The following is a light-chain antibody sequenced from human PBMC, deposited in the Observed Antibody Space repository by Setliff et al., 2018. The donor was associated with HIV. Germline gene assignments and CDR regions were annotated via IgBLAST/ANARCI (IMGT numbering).Light chain of an antibody. J-gene: IGLJ1*01. CDR2: DVS. V-gene: IGLV2-11*01. Sequence: QSALTQPRSVSGSPGQSVTISCTGTSSDVDAYDYVSWYQHHPGKAPKLLIYDVSERPSGVPDRFSGSKSGNTASLTISGLQAEDEADYYCCSYAGSYTDVFGTGTKVTVL. CDR1: SSDVDAYDY. CDR3: CSYAGSYTDV.